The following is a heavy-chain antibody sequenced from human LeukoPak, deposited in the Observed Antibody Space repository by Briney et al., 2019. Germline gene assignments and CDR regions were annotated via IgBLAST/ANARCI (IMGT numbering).Heavy chain of an antibody. V-gene: IGHV3-11*01. CDR1: GFNFTDYY. J-gene: IGHJ4*02. CDR3: ARVGRLQYGDYVAFDY. CDR2: ISVSGTTM. D-gene: IGHD4-17*01. Sequence: AGGSLRLSCATSGFNFTDYYMSWLRQAPGKGLEWVSYISVSGTTMYYADSVKGRFTLSRDNAKNSLYLQMNSLRAEDTAVYYCARVGRLQYGDYVAFDYWGQGALVTVSS.